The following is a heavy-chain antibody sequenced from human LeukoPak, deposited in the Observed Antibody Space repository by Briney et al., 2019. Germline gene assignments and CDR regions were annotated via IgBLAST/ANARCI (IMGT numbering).Heavy chain of an antibody. J-gene: IGHJ5*02. CDR1: GGSFSGYY. D-gene: IGHD6-13*01. Sequence: SETLSLTCAVYGGSFSGYYWSWIRQPPGKGLEWIGEINHSGSTNYNPSLKSRVTISVDTSKSQFSLKLSSVTAADTAVYYCARKQHYSSSGWFDPWGQGTLVTVSS. V-gene: IGHV4-34*01. CDR3: ARKQHYSSSGWFDP. CDR2: INHSGST.